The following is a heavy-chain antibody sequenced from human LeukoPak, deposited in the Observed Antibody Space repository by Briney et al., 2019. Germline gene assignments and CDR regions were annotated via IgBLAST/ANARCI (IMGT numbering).Heavy chain of an antibody. CDR3: ATTHSGTYYAHFDY. J-gene: IGHJ4*02. V-gene: IGHV1-2*02. CDR1: GYTFTDYY. CDR2: INPDTGGT. D-gene: IGHD1-26*01. Sequence: ASVKVSCKASGYTFTDYYMHWVRQAPGQGLEWMRWINPDTGGTNYAQNFQGSVTMTRDASISTAYMELSRLTSDDTAAYYCATTHSGTYYAHFDYWGQGTPVTVSS.